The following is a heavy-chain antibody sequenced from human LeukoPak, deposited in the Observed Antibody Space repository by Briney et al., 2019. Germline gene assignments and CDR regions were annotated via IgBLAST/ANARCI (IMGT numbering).Heavy chain of an antibody. D-gene: IGHD3-10*01. CDR2: ISYSGST. Sequence: SETLSLTCTVSGGSISSGGYYWSWIRQHPGKGLEWVGYISYSGSTSCNPSLQSRVTISVDTSKNQFSLKLSSVTAADTAVYYCARTRYYYGSGTYLDVWGRGTTVTVSS. J-gene: IGHJ6*02. V-gene: IGHV4-31*03. CDR1: GGSISSGGYY. CDR3: ARTRYYYGSGTYLDV.